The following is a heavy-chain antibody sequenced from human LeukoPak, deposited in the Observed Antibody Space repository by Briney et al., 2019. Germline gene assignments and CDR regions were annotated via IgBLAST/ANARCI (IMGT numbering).Heavy chain of an antibody. V-gene: IGHV3-49*04. J-gene: IGHJ5*02. CDR3: TRDRSGYYYTWFDP. D-gene: IGHD3-22*01. CDR1: GFTFGDYT. Sequence: PGGSLRLSCTASGFTFGDYTMNWVRQAPGKGLEWVGFIRSKAYGGTTEYAASVKGRFTISRDDSKTIAYLQMNSLKTEDTALYYCTRDRSGYYYTWFDPWGQGTLVTVSS. CDR2: IRSKAYGGTT.